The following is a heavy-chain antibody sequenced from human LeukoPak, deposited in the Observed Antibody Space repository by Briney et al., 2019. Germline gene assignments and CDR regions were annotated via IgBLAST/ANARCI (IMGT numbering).Heavy chain of an antibody. CDR1: GGSISGYY. J-gene: IGHJ5*02. CDR2: IYYSGST. CDR3: ARHVETYYENCFDP. V-gene: IGHV4-59*08. D-gene: IGHD3-22*01. Sequence: SETLSLTCTVSGGSISGYYWSWIRQPPGKGLEWIGYIYYSGSTSYNPSLKSRVTISVDTSKNQFSLNLSSVTAADTAVYYCARHVETYYENCFDPWGQGTLVTVSS.